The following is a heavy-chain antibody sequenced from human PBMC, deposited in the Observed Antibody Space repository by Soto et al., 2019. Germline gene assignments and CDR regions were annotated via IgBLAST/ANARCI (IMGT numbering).Heavy chain of an antibody. CDR2: ISSSSSYI. V-gene: IGHV3-21*01. CDR1: GFTCSSYS. J-gene: IGHJ4*02. Sequence: GGSLRHCCGASGFTCSSYSVNCVLKAPRKGLEWISSISSSSSYIYYADSVKGRFTISRDNAKNSLYLQMNSLRAEDTAVYYCARDPDYWGQGTLVTVSS. CDR3: ARDPDY.